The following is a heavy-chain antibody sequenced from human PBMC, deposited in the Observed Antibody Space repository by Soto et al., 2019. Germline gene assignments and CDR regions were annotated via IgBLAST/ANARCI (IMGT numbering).Heavy chain of an antibody. Sequence: ASVEVSCKASGYTFTSYGIIWVRQAPGQGLEWMGWISAYNGNTNYAQKLQGRVTMTTDTSTSTAYMELRSLRSDDTAVYYCAREGIAVAGTDYYYGMDVWGQGTTVTVSS. CDR3: AREGIAVAGTDYYYGMDV. CDR2: ISAYNGNT. V-gene: IGHV1-18*04. D-gene: IGHD6-19*01. J-gene: IGHJ6*02. CDR1: GYTFTSYG.